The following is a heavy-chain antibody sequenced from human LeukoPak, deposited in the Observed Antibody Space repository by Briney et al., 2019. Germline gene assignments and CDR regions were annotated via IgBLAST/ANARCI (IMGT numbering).Heavy chain of an antibody. D-gene: IGHD3-22*01. CDR3: AKAGPGYYDIY. Sequence: GGSLRLSCAASGFTFSNYAMSWVRQAPGKGLEWVSGISGSGGSTYYADSVKGRFTISRDNSKNTLYLQMNSLRAEDTAVYYCAKAGPGYYDIYWGQGTLVTVSS. V-gene: IGHV3-23*01. CDR2: ISGSGGST. J-gene: IGHJ4*02. CDR1: GFTFSNYA.